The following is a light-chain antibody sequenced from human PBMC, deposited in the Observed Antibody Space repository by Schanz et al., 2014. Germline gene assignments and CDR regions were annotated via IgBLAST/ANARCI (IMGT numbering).Light chain of an antibody. V-gene: IGKV3-20*01. CDR2: GAS. J-gene: IGKJ4*01. CDR1: QSVSSSY. Sequence: EIVLTQSPGTLSLSPGERATLSCRASQSVSSSYLAWYQQKPGQAPRLLIYGASSRATGIPDRFSGSGSGTEFTLTISSLQSEDFAAYYCQQYDNWPRTFGGGTKVEIK. CDR3: QQYDNWPRT.